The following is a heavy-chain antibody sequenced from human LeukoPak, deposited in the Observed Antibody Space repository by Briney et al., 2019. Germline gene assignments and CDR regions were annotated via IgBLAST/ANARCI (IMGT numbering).Heavy chain of an antibody. Sequence: PSETLSLTCAVYGGSFSGYYWSWIRQPPGKGLEWIGEINHSGSTNYNPSLKSRVTISVDTSKNRFSLKLSSVTAADTAVYYCARGGVVPAAIRYYYYYYGMDVWGQGTTVTVSS. CDR1: GGSFSGYY. CDR2: INHSGST. D-gene: IGHD2-2*01. CDR3: ARGGVVPAAIRYYYYYYGMDV. V-gene: IGHV4-34*01. J-gene: IGHJ6*02.